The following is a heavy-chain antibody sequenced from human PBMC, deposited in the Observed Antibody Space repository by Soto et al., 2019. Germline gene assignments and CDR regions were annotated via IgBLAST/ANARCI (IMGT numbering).Heavy chain of an antibody. CDR3: ARGISHNYGWFDP. Sequence: TLSLTCAVFSDSFSTYYWTWIRQPPGKGLEWIGEINHSGTTNYNPSLKSRVTMSVDTSKKQFSLKLRSVTAADTAIYYCARGISHNYGWFDPWGQGTQVTVSS. CDR2: INHSGTT. CDR1: SDSFSTYY. V-gene: IGHV4-34*01. D-gene: IGHD4-17*01. J-gene: IGHJ5*02.